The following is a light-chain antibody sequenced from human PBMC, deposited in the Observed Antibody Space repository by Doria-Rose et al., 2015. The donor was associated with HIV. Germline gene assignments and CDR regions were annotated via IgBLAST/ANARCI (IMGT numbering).Light chain of an antibody. Sequence: SLSPGERATLSCRASQSVRSNSLTRYQQRPGQAPRLLIYGASNRAIGIPDRFSGSGSGTDFTLTISRLEPEDFAVYYCQHYGNSPIYTVGQGNKLDIK. CDR2: GAS. CDR1: QSVRSNS. V-gene: IGKV3-20*01. CDR3: QHYGNSPIYT. J-gene: IGKJ2*01.